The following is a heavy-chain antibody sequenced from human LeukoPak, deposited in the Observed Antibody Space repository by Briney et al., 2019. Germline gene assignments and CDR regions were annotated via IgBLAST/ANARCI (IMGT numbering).Heavy chain of an antibody. J-gene: IGHJ4*02. CDR1: GFSFISYG. V-gene: IGHV3-30*18. Sequence: GGSLRLSCAASGFSFISYGMHWVRQAPGKGLEWVGVISDDGRSKDYADSVKGRFTISRDNSKDTLYLQMNSLRDEDTAVYYCAKRPSDYGDYVSYFDYWGQGTLVTVSS. CDR2: ISDDGRSK. CDR3: AKRPSDYGDYVSYFDY. D-gene: IGHD4-17*01.